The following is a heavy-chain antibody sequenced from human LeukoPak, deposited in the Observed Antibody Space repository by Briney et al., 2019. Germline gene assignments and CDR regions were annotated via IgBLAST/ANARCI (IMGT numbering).Heavy chain of an antibody. CDR3: AREVPPITIFGVGYYGMDV. J-gene: IGHJ6*02. V-gene: IGHV3-11*01. D-gene: IGHD3-3*01. CDR1: GFTFSDYY. Sequence: GGSLRLSCAASGFTFSDYYMSWIRQAPGKGLEWVSYISSSGSTIYYADSVKGRFTISRDNAKNSLYLKMNSLRAEDTAVYYCAREVPPITIFGVGYYGMDVWGQGTTVTVSS. CDR2: ISSSGSTI.